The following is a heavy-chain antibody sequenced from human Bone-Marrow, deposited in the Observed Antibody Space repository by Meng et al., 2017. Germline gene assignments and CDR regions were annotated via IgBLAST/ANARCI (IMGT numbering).Heavy chain of an antibody. J-gene: IGHJ4*02. D-gene: IGHD3-10*01. CDR3: AKGGVAQGRGY. V-gene: IGHV3-23*01. Sequence: GESLKISCSASGFTFSNYAMTWVRQAPGKGLEWVSTISGSGTTTYFADSVKGRFTISRDNSQNTVHLQMNSLTAEDTALYYCAKGGVAQGRGYWGQGTLVTVSS. CDR1: GFTFSNYA. CDR2: ISGSGTTT.